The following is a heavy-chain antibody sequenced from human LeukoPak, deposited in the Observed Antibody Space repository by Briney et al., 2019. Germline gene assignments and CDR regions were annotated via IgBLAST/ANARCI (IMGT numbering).Heavy chain of an antibody. J-gene: IGHJ4*02. Sequence: SVKVSCKASGGTFSTNSMTWVRQAPGQGLEWIGSIIPMFGTENNAQKFQGRVTVTADEPTSTVYMELRSLRSEDTAVYYCASYYYDSSGYYYSLDYWGQGTLVTVSS. D-gene: IGHD3-22*01. CDR1: GGTFSTNS. CDR3: ASYYYDSSGYYYSLDY. CDR2: IIPMFGTE. V-gene: IGHV1-69*13.